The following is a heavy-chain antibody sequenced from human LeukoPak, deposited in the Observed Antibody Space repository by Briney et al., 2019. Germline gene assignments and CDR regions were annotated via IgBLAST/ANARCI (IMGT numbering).Heavy chain of an antibody. CDR2: ISAYNGNT. V-gene: IGHV1-18*01. CDR3: ARSPKSIAVAGTGFDY. D-gene: IGHD6-19*01. J-gene: IGHJ4*02. CDR1: VYTFTSYG. Sequence: ASVKVSCKASVYTFTSYGISWVRQAPGQGLEWMGWISAYNGNTNYAQKLQGRVTMTTDTSTSTAYMELRRLRSDDTAVYYCARSPKSIAVAGTGFDYWGQGTLVTVSS.